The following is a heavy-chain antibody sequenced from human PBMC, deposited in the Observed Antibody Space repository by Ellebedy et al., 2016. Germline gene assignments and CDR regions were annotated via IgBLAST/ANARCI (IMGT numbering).Heavy chain of an antibody. J-gene: IGHJ4*02. Sequence: SVKVSXXASGDTFSNYAFSWVRQAPGQGLEWMGGIIPFLDTANYAEKFQGRVTISADESTSIAYMDLDSLTSEDTAVYFCARTIRAFSHYYFDYWGQGTLVTVSS. D-gene: IGHD5-24*01. V-gene: IGHV1-69*13. CDR2: IIPFLDTA. CDR1: GDTFSNYA. CDR3: ARTIRAFSHYYFDY.